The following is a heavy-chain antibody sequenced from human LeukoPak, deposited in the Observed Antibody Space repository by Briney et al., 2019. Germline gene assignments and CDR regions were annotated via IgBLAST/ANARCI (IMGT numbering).Heavy chain of an antibody. CDR2: IYYSGST. Sequence: SETLSLTCTVSGGSISSGDYYWSWIRQPPGKGLEWIGYIYYSGSTYYNPSLKSRVTISVDTSKNQFSLKLSSVTAADTAVYYCARLSVVTGDRVHYWYFDLWGRGTLVTVSS. D-gene: IGHD7-27*01. CDR3: ARLSVVTGDRVHYWYFDL. J-gene: IGHJ2*01. V-gene: IGHV4-30-4*01. CDR1: GGSISSGDYY.